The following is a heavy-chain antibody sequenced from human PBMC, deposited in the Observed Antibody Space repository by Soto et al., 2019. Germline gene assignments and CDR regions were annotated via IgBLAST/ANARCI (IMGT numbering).Heavy chain of an antibody. D-gene: IGHD6-13*01. Sequence: SGPTLVNPTQTLTLTCTFSGSSLSTSGVGVGWIRQPPGKALEWLALIYWNDDKRYSPSLKSRLTITKDTSKNQVVLTMTNIDPVDTATYYCATTRRGIAAAGIVLGAFDIWGQGTMVTVSS. CDR3: ATTRRGIAAAGIVLGAFDI. V-gene: IGHV2-5*01. CDR2: IYWNDDK. J-gene: IGHJ3*02. CDR1: GSSLSTSGVG.